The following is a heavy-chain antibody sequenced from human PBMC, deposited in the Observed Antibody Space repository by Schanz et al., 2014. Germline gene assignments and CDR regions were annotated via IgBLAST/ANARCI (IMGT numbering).Heavy chain of an antibody. D-gene: IGHD3-9*01. V-gene: IGHV3-21*01. CDR1: GFTFSSYS. CDR3: ARDSRPNYDFLTAYYSIDY. Sequence: VQLVESGGGVVQPGRSLRLSCAASGFTFSSYSMNWVRQAPGKGLEWVSSISSSGSYIYYADSVKGRFSISRDNAKNTLYLQMNSLRAEDTAVYYCARDSRPNYDFLTAYYSIDYWGQGTLVTVSS. CDR2: ISSSGSYI. J-gene: IGHJ4*02.